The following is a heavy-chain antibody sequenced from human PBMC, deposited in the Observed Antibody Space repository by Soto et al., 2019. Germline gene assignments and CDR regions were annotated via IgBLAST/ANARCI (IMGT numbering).Heavy chain of an antibody. CDR2: ISGYKGDT. V-gene: IGHV1-18*01. J-gene: IGHJ3*02. CDR3: ARIEYCSGGNCYSAFDI. Sequence: ASVKVSCKASGYTFTSYGISWVRQAPGQGLGWMGWISGYKGDTNYAQKFQGRVTLTTDTSTSTAYMELRSLTPGDTAIYYCARIEYCSGGNCYSAFDIWGQGTLVTVSS. D-gene: IGHD2-15*01. CDR1: GYTFTSYG.